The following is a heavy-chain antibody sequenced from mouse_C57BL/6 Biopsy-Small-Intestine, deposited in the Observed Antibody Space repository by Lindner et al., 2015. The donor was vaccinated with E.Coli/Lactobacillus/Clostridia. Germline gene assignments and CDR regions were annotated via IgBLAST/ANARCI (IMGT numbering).Heavy chain of an antibody. CDR1: GYTLTQLS. V-gene: IGHV1-18*01. CDR3: AAGGLTIFGVVPNR. Sequence: SVKVSCKISGYTLTQLSMYWVRQAPGKGLEWMGGFDPEDGETIYAQKFQGRITMTEDSSTNTAYMELNSLRSEDTAVYYCAAGGLTIFGVVPNRWGQGTLVTVSS. J-gene: IGHJ4*01. D-gene: IGHD1-3*01. CDR2: FDPEDGET.